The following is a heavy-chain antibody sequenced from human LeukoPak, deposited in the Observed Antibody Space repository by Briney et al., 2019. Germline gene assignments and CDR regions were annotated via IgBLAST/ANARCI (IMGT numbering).Heavy chain of an antibody. CDR3: ARRRYSGSSQHFDY. CDR2: IKQDGSEK. Sequence: GGSLRLSCAASGFTFSSYWMSWVRQAPGKGLEWVANIKQDGSEKYYVDSVKGRFTVSRDNAKNSLYLQMNSLRAEDTAVYYCARRRYSGSSQHFDYWGQGTLVTVSS. V-gene: IGHV3-7*01. CDR1: GFTFSSYW. D-gene: IGHD1-26*01. J-gene: IGHJ4*02.